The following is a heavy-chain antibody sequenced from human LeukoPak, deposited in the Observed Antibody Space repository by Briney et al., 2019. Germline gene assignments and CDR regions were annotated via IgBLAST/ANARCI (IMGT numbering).Heavy chain of an antibody. CDR3: ARHAGGIAATGTRPFDY. Sequence: SETLSLTCTVSGASFSSSTYYWARIRQPPGKGLEWIGSMHYSGSTYYNPSLKSRVTMSVDTSKNQFSLKLSSVSAADTAVYYCARHAGGIAATGTRPFDYWGQGTLVTVSS. CDR2: MHYSGST. D-gene: IGHD6-13*01. V-gene: IGHV4-39*01. CDR1: GASFSSSTYY. J-gene: IGHJ4*02.